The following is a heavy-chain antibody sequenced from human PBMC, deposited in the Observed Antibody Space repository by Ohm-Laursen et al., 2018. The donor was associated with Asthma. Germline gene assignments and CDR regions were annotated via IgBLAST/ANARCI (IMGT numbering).Heavy chain of an antibody. D-gene: IGHD4-23*01. CDR3: ARDYYGGNSVGNY. CDR2: INPDGRET. V-gene: IGHV3-7*01. Sequence: SLRLSCAASGFTFSNYAMSWVRQAPGKGLEWVANINPDGRETRHVDSVKGRFTISRDNSKNTLYLQMSSLRAEDTAVYYCARDYYGGNSVGNYWGQGTLVTVSS. CDR1: GFTFSNYA. J-gene: IGHJ4*02.